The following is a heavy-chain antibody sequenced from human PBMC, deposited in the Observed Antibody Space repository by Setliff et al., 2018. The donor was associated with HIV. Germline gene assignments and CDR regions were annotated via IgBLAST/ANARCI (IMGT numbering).Heavy chain of an antibody. V-gene: IGHV4-39*01. CDR2: LYSSGRT. D-gene: IGHD6-13*01. CDR3: AGSYGSSWFGPFDY. J-gene: IGHJ4*02. Sequence: PSETLSLTCTVSGGSISSGVYYWGWIRQPPGKGLEWIGSLYSSGRTYYKSSLKSRVNISVDASRNQFSLRLDSLTAADTAIYYCAGSYGSSWFGPFDYWGQGTLVTVSS. CDR1: GGSISSGVYY.